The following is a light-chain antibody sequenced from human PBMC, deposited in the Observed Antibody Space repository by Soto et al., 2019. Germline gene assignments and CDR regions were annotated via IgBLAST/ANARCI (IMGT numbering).Light chain of an antibody. J-gene: IGKJ1*01. CDR1: QSVSSN. Sequence: EIVMTQSPATLSVSPGERATLSCRASQSVSSNLAWYQQKPGQAPRLLIYGASTRATGIPARFSGSGSGTEFPLTISSLQSEDFAVYYCRQYNNWPQTFGQGTKVDIK. CDR2: GAS. CDR3: RQYNNWPQT. V-gene: IGKV3-15*01.